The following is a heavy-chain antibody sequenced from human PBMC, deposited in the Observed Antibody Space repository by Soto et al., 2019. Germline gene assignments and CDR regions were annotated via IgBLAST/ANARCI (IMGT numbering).Heavy chain of an antibody. J-gene: IGHJ4*02. CDR3: ARATSAYYDFWSGPDSLFDY. CDR1: GFTFSSYG. Sequence: GGSLRLSCAASGFTFSSYGMHWVRQAPGKGLEWVAVIWYDGSNKYYADSVRGRFTISRDNSKNTLYLQMNSLRAEDTAVYYCARATSAYYDFWSGPDSLFDYWGQGTLVTVSS. CDR2: IWYDGSNK. D-gene: IGHD3-3*01. V-gene: IGHV3-33*01.